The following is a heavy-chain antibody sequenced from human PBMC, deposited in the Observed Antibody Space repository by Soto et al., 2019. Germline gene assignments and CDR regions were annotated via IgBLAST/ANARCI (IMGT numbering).Heavy chain of an antibody. CDR3: ALTQREWFDTGRFDY. CDR1: GFSLSTSGGG. D-gene: IGHD3-3*01. J-gene: IGHJ4*02. CDR2: IYWDDDK. Sequence: SGPTLVNPTQTLTPTCTFSGFSLSTSGGGEGRKRQPPGKALEWLALIYWDDDKRYSPSLKSRLTITKDTSKNQVVLTMTNMDPVDTATYYCALTQREWFDTGRFDYWGLGTLVTVSS. V-gene: IGHV2-5*02.